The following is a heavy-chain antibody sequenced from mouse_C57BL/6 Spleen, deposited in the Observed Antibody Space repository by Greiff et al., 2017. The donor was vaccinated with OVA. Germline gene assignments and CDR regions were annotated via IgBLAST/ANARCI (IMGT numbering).Heavy chain of an antibody. J-gene: IGHJ2*01. D-gene: IGHD2-4*01. CDR3: AKEERGYDYEGRGFDY. V-gene: IGHV1-59*01. CDR2: IDPSDSYT. CDR1: GYTFTSYW. Sequence: QVQLQQPGAELVRPGTSVKLSCKASGYTFTSYWMHWVKQRPGQGLEWIGVIDPSDSYTNYNQKFKGKATLTVATSSSTAYMQLSSLTSEDSAVYYCAKEERGYDYEGRGFDYWGQGTTLTVSS.